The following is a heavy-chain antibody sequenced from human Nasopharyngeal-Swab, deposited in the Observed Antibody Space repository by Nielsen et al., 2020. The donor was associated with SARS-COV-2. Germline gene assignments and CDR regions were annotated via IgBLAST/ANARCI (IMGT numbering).Heavy chain of an antibody. CDR1: GSTLTEIS. J-gene: IGHJ3*02. Sequence: ASVKVSCKVSGSTLTEISMHWVRQAHGRGLEWMGGFDPEDGETIYAQKFQGRVTMTTDTSTSTAYMELRSLRSDDTAVYYCARVVSYCSSTSCYLRDDAFDIWGQGTMVTVSS. CDR2: FDPEDGET. CDR3: ARVVSYCSSTSCYLRDDAFDI. D-gene: IGHD2-2*01. V-gene: IGHV1-24*01.